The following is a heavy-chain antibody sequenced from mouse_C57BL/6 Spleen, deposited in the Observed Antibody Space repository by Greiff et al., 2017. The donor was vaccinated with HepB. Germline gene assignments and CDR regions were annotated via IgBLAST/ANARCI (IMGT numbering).Heavy chain of an antibody. J-gene: IGHJ4*01. CDR3: ARPLIYYYGSSFYAMDY. CDR1: GYTFTSYW. Sequence: QVQLQQPGAELVRPGTSVKLSCKASGYTFTSYWMHWVKQRPGQGLEWIGVIDPSDSYTNYNQKFKGKATLTVDTSSSTAYMQLSSLTSEDSAVYYCARPLIYYYGSSFYAMDYWGQGTSVTVSS. V-gene: IGHV1-59*01. CDR2: IDPSDSYT. D-gene: IGHD1-1*01.